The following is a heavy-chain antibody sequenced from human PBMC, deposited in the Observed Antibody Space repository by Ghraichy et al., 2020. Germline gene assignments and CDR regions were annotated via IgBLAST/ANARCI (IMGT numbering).Heavy chain of an antibody. J-gene: IGHJ4*02. V-gene: IGHV3-30-3*01. CDR1: GFTFSRYN. CDR3: ARATATHSGSPE. D-gene: IGHD1-26*01. CDR2: ISSDDSNK. Sequence: GGSLRLSCAASGFTFSRYNMHWVRQAPGKGLEWVAFISSDDSNKYYADSVKGRFTISRDNSKNTLYLQMSSLRTDDTAVYYCARATATHSGSPEGGQGTLVTVSA.